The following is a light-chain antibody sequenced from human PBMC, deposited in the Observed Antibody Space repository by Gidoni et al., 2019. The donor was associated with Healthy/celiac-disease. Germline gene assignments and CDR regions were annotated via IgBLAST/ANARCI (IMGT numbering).Light chain of an antibody. CDR2: LGS. CDR3: MQALQTPYT. CDR1: QSLLHSNGYNY. Sequence: IVMTQSPLSLPVTPGEPASISCRSSQSLLHSNGYNYLDWYLQKPGQSPQLLIYLGSNRASGVPERFSGSGSGTDFTLKISRVEAEDVGVYYCMQALQTPYTFXPXTKVDIK. J-gene: IGKJ3*01. V-gene: IGKV2-28*01.